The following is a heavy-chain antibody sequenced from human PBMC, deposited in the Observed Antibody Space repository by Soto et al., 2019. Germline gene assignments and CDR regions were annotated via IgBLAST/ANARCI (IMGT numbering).Heavy chain of an antibody. V-gene: IGHV3-30-3*01. CDR2: ISYDGSNK. CDR3: ARDHEDYGDYGYYFDY. J-gene: IGHJ4*02. Sequence: QVQLVESGGGVVQPGRSLRLSCAASGFTFSSYAMHWVRQAPGKGLEWVAVISYDGSNKYYADSVKGRFTISRDNSKNTLYLQMNSLRAEDTAVYYCARDHEDYGDYGYYFDYWGQGTLVTVSS. CDR1: GFTFSSYA. D-gene: IGHD4-17*01.